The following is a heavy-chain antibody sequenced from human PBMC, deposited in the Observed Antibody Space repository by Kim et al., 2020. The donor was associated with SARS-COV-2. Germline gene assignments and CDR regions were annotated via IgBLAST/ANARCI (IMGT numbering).Heavy chain of an antibody. CDR1: GGSFSGYY. CDR2: INHSGST. CDR3: ARSRWFGECDY. D-gene: IGHD3-10*01. V-gene: IGHV4-34*01. Sequence: SETLSLTCAVYGGSFSGYYWSWIRQPPGKGLEWIGEINHSGSTNYNPSLKSRVTISVDTSKNQFSLKLSSVTAADTAVYYCARSRWFGECDYWGQGTLVTVSS. J-gene: IGHJ4*02.